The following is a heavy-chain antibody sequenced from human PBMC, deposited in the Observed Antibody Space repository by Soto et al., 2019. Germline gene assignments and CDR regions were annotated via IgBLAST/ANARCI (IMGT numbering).Heavy chain of an antibody. CDR2: IIPILGIA. CDR3: ARELTVTNWFDP. V-gene: IGHV1-69*04. D-gene: IGHD4-17*01. J-gene: IGHJ5*02. Sequence: ASVKVSCKASGGTFSSYTISWVRQAPGQGLEWMGRIIPILGIANYAQKFQGRVTITADKSTSTAYMELSSLRSEDTAVYYCARELTVTNWFDPWGQGTLVTVSS. CDR1: GGTFSSYT.